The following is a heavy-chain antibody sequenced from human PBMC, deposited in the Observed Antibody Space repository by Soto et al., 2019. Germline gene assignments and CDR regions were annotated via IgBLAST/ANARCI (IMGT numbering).Heavy chain of an antibody. CDR2: IIPIFGTA. J-gene: IGHJ6*02. CDR3: ARDKTESGYSSSWYPIDYYGMDV. Sequence: SLKVSCKDSGGTFSSYAISWVRQAPGQGREWMGGIIPIFGTANYAQKFQGRVTITADKSTSTAYMELSSLRSEDTAVYYCARDKTESGYSSSWYPIDYYGMDVWGQGTTVTVSS. D-gene: IGHD6-13*01. V-gene: IGHV1-69*06. CDR1: GGTFSSYA.